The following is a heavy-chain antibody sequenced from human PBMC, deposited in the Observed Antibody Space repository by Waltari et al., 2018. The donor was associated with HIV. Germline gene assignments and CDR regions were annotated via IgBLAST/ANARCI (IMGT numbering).Heavy chain of an antibody. V-gene: IGHV3-23*01. CDR2: ISGTGGTG. CDR1: GFTFSSYA. J-gene: IGHJ4*02. Sequence: EVHLLESGGGLVQPGGSLRLSCAASGFTFSSYAMSWVRQAPGKGLEWVSAISGTGGTGYYADSVKGRFTISRDNAKDTLYLQMGSLRADDTAVYHCAKVYYYDSSTYFLKIPHYDYWGQGTLVTVSS. CDR3: AKVYYYDSSTYFLKIPHYDY. D-gene: IGHD3-22*01.